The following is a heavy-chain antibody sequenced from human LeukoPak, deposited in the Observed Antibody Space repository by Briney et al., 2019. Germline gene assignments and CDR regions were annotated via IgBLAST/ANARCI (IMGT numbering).Heavy chain of an antibody. CDR1: GFPFSDYY. Sequence: GSLRLSCAASGFPFSDYYMSWIRQAPGKGLEWISYPGSSGSPMNYADSVKGRFTISKDNAKNSLYLQMNSLRAEDTAMYYCARTGFDLWSGYYGARYFFDYWGQGTLVTVSS. CDR3: ARTGFDLWSGYYGARYFFDY. J-gene: IGHJ4*02. D-gene: IGHD3-3*01. CDR2: PGSSGSPM. V-gene: IGHV3-11*01.